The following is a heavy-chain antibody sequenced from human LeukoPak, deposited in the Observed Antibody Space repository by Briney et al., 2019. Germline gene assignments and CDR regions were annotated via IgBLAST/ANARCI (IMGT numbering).Heavy chain of an antibody. CDR3: ARHDVTMVRGVITFLDY. CDR2: INPNSGGT. J-gene: IGHJ4*02. D-gene: IGHD3-10*01. CDR1: GYTFTSYY. V-gene: IGHV1-2*02. Sequence: ASVKVSCKASGYTFTSYYMHWVRQAPGQGLEWMGWINPNSGGTNYAQKFRGRVTMTRNTSISTAYMELSRLRSDDTAVYYCARHDVTMVRGVITFLDYWGQGTLVTVSS.